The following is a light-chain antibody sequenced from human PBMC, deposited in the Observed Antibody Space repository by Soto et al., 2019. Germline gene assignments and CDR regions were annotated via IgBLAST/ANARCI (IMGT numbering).Light chain of an antibody. CDR3: QSYDSSLSAVV. J-gene: IGLJ2*01. CDR1: SSNIGTGSD. Sequence: QSVLTQPPSVSGAPGQRVTISCAGSSSNIGTGSDVNWYQQLPGTAPKILIYSNTNRPSRVPARFSASKSGTSASLAITGLQAEDEGDYYCQSYDSSLSAVVFGGGTKVTVL. CDR2: SNT. V-gene: IGLV1-40*01.